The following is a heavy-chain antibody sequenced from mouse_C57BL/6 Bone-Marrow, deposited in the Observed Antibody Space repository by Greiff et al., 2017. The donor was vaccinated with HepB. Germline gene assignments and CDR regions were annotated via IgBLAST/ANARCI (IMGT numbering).Heavy chain of an antibody. CDR3: ARESRIYYYGSPFDY. V-gene: IGHV1-55*01. J-gene: IGHJ2*01. CDR2: IYPGSGST. D-gene: IGHD1-1*01. CDR1: GYTFTSYW. Sequence: VQLQQPGAELVKPGASVKMSCKASGYTFTSYWITWVKQRPGQGLEWIGDIYPGSGSTNYNEKFKSKATLTVDTSSSTAYMQLSSLTSEDSAVYYCARESRIYYYGSPFDYWGQGTTLTVSS.